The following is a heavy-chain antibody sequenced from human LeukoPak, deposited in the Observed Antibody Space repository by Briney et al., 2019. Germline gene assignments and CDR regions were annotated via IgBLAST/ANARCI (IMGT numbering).Heavy chain of an antibody. Sequence: GGSLRLSCAASGFXFSTYNMNWVRQAPGKGLEWVSAVGGTDGRTYYAAFVKGRFTIYRDNSKHTLYLQMNSLRADDTAVYYCAKDGSYYFDYWGQGTLVTVSS. V-gene: IGHV3-23*01. J-gene: IGHJ4*02. CDR1: GFXFSTYN. CDR2: VGGTDGRT. CDR3: AKDGSYYFDY.